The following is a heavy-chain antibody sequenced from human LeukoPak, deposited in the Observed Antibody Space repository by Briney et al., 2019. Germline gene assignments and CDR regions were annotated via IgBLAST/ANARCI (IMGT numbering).Heavy chain of an antibody. Sequence: SQTLSLTCAVSGGSISSGGYSWGWIRQPPGKGLEWIGYIYHSGSTYYNPSLKSRVTTSVDRSKNQFSLKLSSVTAADTAVYYCARIVAAAGPYNWFDPWGQGTLVTVSS. CDR2: IYHSGST. CDR1: GGSISSGGYS. V-gene: IGHV4-30-2*01. CDR3: ARIVAAAGPYNWFDP. J-gene: IGHJ5*02. D-gene: IGHD6-13*01.